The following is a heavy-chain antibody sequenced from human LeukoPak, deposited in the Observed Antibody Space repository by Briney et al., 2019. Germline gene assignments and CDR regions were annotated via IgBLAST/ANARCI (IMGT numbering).Heavy chain of an antibody. Sequence: ASVKVSCKASGFTFTSSAVQWVRQARGQRLEWIGWIVVGSGNTNYAQKFQERVTITRDMSTSTAYMELSSLRSEDTAVYYCARDHRKPQWLVRGGHHYFDYWGQGTLVTVSS. J-gene: IGHJ4*02. CDR1: GFTFTSSA. CDR3: ARDHRKPQWLVRGGHHYFDY. V-gene: IGHV1-58*01. CDR2: IVVGSGNT. D-gene: IGHD6-19*01.